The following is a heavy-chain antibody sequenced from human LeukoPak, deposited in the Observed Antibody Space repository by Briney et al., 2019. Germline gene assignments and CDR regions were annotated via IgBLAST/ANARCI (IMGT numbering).Heavy chain of an antibody. CDR2: ISAHNGNT. Sequence: ASVTVSCKASGYTFNSYGMSWVRQAPGQGLEWMGWISAHNGNTNHEQKMQDRITMTTDTSTSTAYMELRSLTSDDTAVYYCVRDVAAYYYDTSGYGRLDYWGQGTLVTVSS. D-gene: IGHD3-22*01. V-gene: IGHV1-18*01. CDR1: GYTFNSYG. J-gene: IGHJ4*02. CDR3: VRDVAAYYYDTSGYGRLDY.